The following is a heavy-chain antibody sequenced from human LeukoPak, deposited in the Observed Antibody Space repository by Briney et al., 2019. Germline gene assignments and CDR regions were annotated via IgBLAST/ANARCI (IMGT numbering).Heavy chain of an antibody. CDR1: LGSISSSRYY. D-gene: IGHD1-26*01. Sequence: SETLSLTCTVPLGSISSSRYYWAWIRQPPGKGLEWIVSLSYSVTTYYNPSLKSRVTISVDTSKKHFSLKLSPVTAAETAVYYGARHLRGATIYYDYWGQGTLVTVSS. CDR2: LSYSVTT. V-gene: IGHV4-39*01. CDR3: ARHLRGATIYYDY. J-gene: IGHJ4*02.